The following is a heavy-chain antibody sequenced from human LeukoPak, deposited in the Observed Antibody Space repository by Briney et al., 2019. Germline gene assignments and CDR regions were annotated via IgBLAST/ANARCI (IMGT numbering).Heavy chain of an antibody. CDR1: GFTFSDYY. D-gene: IGHD6-19*01. Sequence: PGGSLRLSCAASGFTFSDYYMSWIRHAPGKGLERVSYISSSGSTIYYADSVKGRFTISRDNAKDSLYLQMNSLRAEDTAVYYCASSGWYAVDIWGQGTMVTVSS. CDR2: ISSSGSTI. CDR3: ASSGWYAVDI. V-gene: IGHV3-11*04. J-gene: IGHJ3*02.